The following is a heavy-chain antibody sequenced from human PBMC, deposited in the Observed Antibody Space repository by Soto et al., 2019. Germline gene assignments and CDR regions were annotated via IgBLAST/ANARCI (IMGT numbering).Heavy chain of an antibody. D-gene: IGHD3-10*01. V-gene: IGHV2-5*02. CDR2: IYWDDDK. CDR1: GFSLYTSCEG. Sequence: QITLKESGPPLVEPTQTLTLTCTFSGFSLYTSCEGVAWIRQPPGKALQWLALIYWDDDKRYSPFLNNRVTIIKGTSKNQVVLTMTYVEPLDTGTYYCAHRPSYCSRRSSWVDSWGPGILVNVSS. J-gene: IGHJ5*01. CDR3: AHRPSYCSRRSSWVDS.